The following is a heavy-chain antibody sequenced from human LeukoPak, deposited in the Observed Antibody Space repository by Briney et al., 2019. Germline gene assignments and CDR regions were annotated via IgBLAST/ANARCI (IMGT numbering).Heavy chain of an antibody. D-gene: IGHD3-22*01. CDR1: GYTFIDYH. J-gene: IGHJ6*03. Sequence: ASVKVSCKASGYTFIDYHLHWVRQAPGQGLEWMGQINPKSGGTNYAQKFQGRVTMTRDTSISTAYMELSSLRSDDTAVYFCVRDIDYYDSSGFGGGYYYYYYMDVWGRGTTVTVSS. CDR3: VRDIDYYDSSGFGGGYYYYYYMDV. V-gene: IGHV1-2*06. CDR2: INPKSGGT.